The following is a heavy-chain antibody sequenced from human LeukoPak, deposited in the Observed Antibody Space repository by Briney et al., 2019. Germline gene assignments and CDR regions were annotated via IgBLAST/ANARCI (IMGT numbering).Heavy chain of an antibody. CDR1: GFTVSSTY. CDR2: IYTGGNT. J-gene: IGHJ4*02. CDR3: ATISDLLFYFDS. V-gene: IGHV3-66*01. Sequence: SGGSLRLSCAASGFTVSSTYMSWVRQAPGKGLEWVSLIYTGGNTYYADSVKGRFTLSRDNSKNTVYLQMNSLRVGDTAMYYCATISDLLFYFDSWGQGTLVTVSS.